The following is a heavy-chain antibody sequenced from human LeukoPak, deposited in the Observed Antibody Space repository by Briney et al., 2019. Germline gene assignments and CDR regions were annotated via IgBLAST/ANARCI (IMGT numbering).Heavy chain of an antibody. D-gene: IGHD3-3*01. CDR2: ISAYNGNT. J-gene: IGHJ6*03. Sequence: ASVKVSCKASGYTFTSYGISWVRQAPGQGLEWMGWISAYNGNTNYAQKLQGRVTMTTDTSTCTAYMELRSLRSDDTAVYYCARSGYYTSDYSYYMDVWGKGTTVTVSS. CDR3: ARSGYYTSDYSYYMDV. V-gene: IGHV1-18*01. CDR1: GYTFTSYG.